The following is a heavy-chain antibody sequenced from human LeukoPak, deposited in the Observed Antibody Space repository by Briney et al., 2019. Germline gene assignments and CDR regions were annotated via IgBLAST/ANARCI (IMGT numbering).Heavy chain of an antibody. J-gene: IGHJ4*02. Sequence: ASETLSLTSTVFGGSISSSSHYCGWIRQPPGKGLEGIGRIYFSGSTYYSPSLKRRVTISVDPSTNQFSLTLSSVTAADTAVYYCARHQWLGPFDYWGQGTVVTVTS. CDR1: GGSISSSSHY. CDR3: ARHQWLGPFDY. D-gene: IGHD6-19*01. V-gene: IGHV4-39*01. CDR2: IYFSGST.